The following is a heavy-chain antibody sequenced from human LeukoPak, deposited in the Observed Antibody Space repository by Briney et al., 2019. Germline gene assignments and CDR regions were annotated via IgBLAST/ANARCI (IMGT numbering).Heavy chain of an antibody. J-gene: IGHJ4*02. Sequence: ASVKVSCKASGYTFITYHVHWVRQAPGQGLEWMGLINPSGGATSYAQKFQGRVTMTRDTSTSTVYMELSSLRSEDTAVYYCSVKGSGSYLYFDYWGQGTLVTVSS. V-gene: IGHV1-46*01. D-gene: IGHD3-10*01. CDR3: SVKGSGSYLYFDY. CDR2: INPSGGAT. CDR1: GYTFITYH.